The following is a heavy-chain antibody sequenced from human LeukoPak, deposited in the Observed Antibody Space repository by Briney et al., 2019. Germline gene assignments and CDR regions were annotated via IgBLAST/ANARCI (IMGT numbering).Heavy chain of an antibody. Sequence: GGSLRLSCAASGFTFSTYAMNWVRQAPGKRLEWVSGISGSGGSTYNADSVKGRFTISRDNSKNTVYLQMNSLRADDTAVYYCAKGGSITMMVVTPDAFDIWGQGTMVTVSS. CDR3: AKGGSITMMVVTPDAFDI. D-gene: IGHD3-22*01. CDR2: ISGSGGST. V-gene: IGHV3-23*01. CDR1: GFTFSTYA. J-gene: IGHJ3*02.